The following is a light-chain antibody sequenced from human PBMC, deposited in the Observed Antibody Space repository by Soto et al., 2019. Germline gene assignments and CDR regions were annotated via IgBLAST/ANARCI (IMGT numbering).Light chain of an antibody. CDR2: EAT. CDR3: TSYTITSPYV. CDR1: SSDIGRYNF. V-gene: IGLV2-14*01. Sequence: QHASMSGSPGQSITISCTGTSSDIGRYNFVSWYQHHPGKAPKLIIYEATKRPSGVSYRFSGSKSGNTASLTISGLQAEDEADYYCTSYTITSPYVFGNGTKVTVL. J-gene: IGLJ1*01.